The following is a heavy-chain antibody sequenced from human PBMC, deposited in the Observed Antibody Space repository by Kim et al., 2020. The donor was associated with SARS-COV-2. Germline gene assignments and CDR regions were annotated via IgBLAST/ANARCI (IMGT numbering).Heavy chain of an antibody. V-gene: IGHV3-21*01. CDR3: ARASYDYIWGSCY. J-gene: IGHJ4*02. Sequence: GGSLRLSCAASGFTFSSYSMNWVRQAPGKGLEWVSSISSSSSFIYYADSVKGRFTISRDNAKNSLYLQMNSLRAEDTAVYYCARASYDYIWGSCYWGQGTLVTVSS. CDR1: GFTFSSYS. D-gene: IGHD3-16*01. CDR2: ISSSSSFI.